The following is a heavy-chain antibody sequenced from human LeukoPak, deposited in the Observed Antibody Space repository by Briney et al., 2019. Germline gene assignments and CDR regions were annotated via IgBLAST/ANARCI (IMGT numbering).Heavy chain of an antibody. CDR3: AREKTGVIDY. V-gene: IGHV1-69*06. Sequence: SVKVSCKASGGTFSSYAISWVRQATGQVLEWMGGIIPIFGTANYAQKFQGRVTITADKSTSTAYMELSSLRSEETAVYYCAREKTGVIDYWGQGTLVTVSS. D-gene: IGHD7-27*01. CDR2: IIPIFGTA. CDR1: GGTFSSYA. J-gene: IGHJ4*02.